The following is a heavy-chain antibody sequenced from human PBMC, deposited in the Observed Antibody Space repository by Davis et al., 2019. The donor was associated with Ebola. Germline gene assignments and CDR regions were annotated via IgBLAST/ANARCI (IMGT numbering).Heavy chain of an antibody. Sequence: PGGSLRLSCAASGFTFSSYGMHWVRQAPGKGLEWVAVISYDGSNKYYADSVKGRFTISRDNSKNTLYLQMNSLRAEDTAVYYCARDYDILTGWRYYFDYWGQGTLVTVSS. CDR1: GFTFSSYG. CDR3: ARDYDILTGWRYYFDY. V-gene: IGHV3-30*03. D-gene: IGHD3-9*01. CDR2: ISYDGSNK. J-gene: IGHJ4*02.